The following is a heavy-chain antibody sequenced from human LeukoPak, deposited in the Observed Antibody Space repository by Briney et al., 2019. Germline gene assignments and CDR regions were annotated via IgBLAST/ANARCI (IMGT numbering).Heavy chain of an antibody. CDR3: ARTDSVVVVVATHDAFDI. Sequence: PSETLSLTCAVYGGSFSGYYWSWIRQPPGKGLEWIGEINHSGSTNYNPSLKSRVTISVDTSKNQFSLKLSSVTAADTAVYYCARTDSVVVVVATHDAFDIWCQGTMVTVSS. CDR1: GGSFSGYY. J-gene: IGHJ3*02. CDR2: INHSGST. V-gene: IGHV4-34*01. D-gene: IGHD2-15*01.